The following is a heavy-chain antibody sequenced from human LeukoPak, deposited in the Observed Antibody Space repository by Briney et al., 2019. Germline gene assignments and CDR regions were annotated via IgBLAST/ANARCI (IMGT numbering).Heavy chain of an antibody. V-gene: IGHV1-69*05. Sequence: EASVKVSCKASGGTFSSYAISWVRQAPGQGLEWMGGIIPIFGTANYAQKFQGRVTITTDESTSTAYMELSSLGSEDTAVYYCARTVVATQGFDYWGQGTLVTVSS. CDR1: GGTFSSYA. CDR3: ARTVVATQGFDY. D-gene: IGHD5-12*01. CDR2: IIPIFGTA. J-gene: IGHJ4*02.